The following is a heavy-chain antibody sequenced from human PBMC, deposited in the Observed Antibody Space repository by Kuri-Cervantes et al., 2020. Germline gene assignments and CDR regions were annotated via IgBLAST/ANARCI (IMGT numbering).Heavy chain of an antibody. CDR3: AKDGDIVATNDAFDI. CDR1: GFTFSDYA. D-gene: IGHD5-12*01. CDR2: ITGKTGRT. V-gene: IGHV3-23*01. Sequence: GGSLRLSCAASGFTFSDYAMSWVRQAPGKGLEWVSAITGKTGRTHYADSVEGRFTISRDNSKNTLYLQMYSLRAEDTAMYYCAKDGDIVATNDAFDIWGQGTMVTVSS. J-gene: IGHJ3*02.